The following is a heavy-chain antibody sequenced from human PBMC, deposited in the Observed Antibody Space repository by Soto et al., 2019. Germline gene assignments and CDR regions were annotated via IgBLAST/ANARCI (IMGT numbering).Heavy chain of an antibody. V-gene: IGHV1-46*03. CDR3: ARGTFMITFGGVIVYDAFDI. CDR2: INPSGGST. D-gene: IGHD3-16*02. Sequence: ASVKVSCKASGGTFSTYAISWVRQAPGQGLEWMGIINPSGGSTNYAQKFQGRVTMTRDTSTSTVYMELSSLRSEDTAVYYCARGTFMITFGGVIVYDAFDIWGQGTMVTVSS. CDR1: GGTFSTYA. J-gene: IGHJ3*02.